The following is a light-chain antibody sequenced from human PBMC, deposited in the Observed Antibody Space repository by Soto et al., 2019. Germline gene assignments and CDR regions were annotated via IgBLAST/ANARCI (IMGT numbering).Light chain of an antibody. Sequence: EIVLTQSPGTLSLSPGERATLSCRASQSVGSDYLAWYQQKPGQAPRIVIFGASGRATGIPDRFSGSGSGTDFTLTISRLEPEDFAVYYCQQYGSSPITFGQGTRLEIK. V-gene: IGKV3-20*01. CDR2: GAS. CDR3: QQYGSSPIT. J-gene: IGKJ5*01. CDR1: QSVGSDY.